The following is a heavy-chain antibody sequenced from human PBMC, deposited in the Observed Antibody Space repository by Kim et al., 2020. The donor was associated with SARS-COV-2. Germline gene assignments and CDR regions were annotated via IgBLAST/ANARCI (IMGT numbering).Heavy chain of an antibody. CDR3: AKDLGRCTRTSCYGCDV. D-gene: IGHD2-2*01. J-gene: IGHJ3*01. Sequence: GGSLRLSCAASGFTFTSYAMVWVRQAPGQGLEWVSSISGNGVAYYADSMKGRFTISRDNSKNTIYLQANILRVEDTATYYCAKDLGRCTRTSCYGCDVWGQGTMVTVSS. CDR1: GFTFTSYA. V-gene: IGHV3-23*01. CDR2: ISGNGVA.